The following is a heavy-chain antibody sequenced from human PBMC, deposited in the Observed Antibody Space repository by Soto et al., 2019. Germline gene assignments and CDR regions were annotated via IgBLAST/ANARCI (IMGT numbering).Heavy chain of an antibody. Sequence: GGSLRLSCAASGFTFSSYAMSWVRQAPGKGLEWVSAISGSGGSTYYADSVKGRFTISRDNSKNTLYLQMNSLRAEDTAVYYCAKDSPSSSWFRFLGTDRGQGSPVIVSS. CDR1: GFTFSSYA. V-gene: IGHV3-23*01. J-gene: IGHJ4*02. D-gene: IGHD6-13*01. CDR3: AKDSPSSSWFRFLGTD. CDR2: ISGSGGST.